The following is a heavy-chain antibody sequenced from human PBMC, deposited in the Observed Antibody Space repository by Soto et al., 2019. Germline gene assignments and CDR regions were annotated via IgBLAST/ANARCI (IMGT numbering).Heavy chain of an antibody. CDR3: ASAAHGEGPPPHGFGMDV. V-gene: IGHV1-69*01. Sequence: QVQLVQSGAEVKKPGSSVKVSCKASGGTFSSYAISWVRQAPGQGLEWMGGIIPIFGTANYAQKIQGSVTIAAGESTGTDYMELGGLGSEDTAVYYRASAAHGEGPPPHGFGMDVWGQGTTVTVSS. CDR1: GGTFSSYA. CDR2: IIPIFGTA. D-gene: IGHD3-10*01. J-gene: IGHJ6*02.